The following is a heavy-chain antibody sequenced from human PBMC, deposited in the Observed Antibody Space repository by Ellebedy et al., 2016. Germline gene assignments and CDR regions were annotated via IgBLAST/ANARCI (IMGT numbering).Heavy chain of an antibody. Sequence: GGSLRLXCEASGFTFSSYWMSWVRQAPGKGLEWVAGISGSGANTNYADSVKGRFIISRDNSRNTLHLLMTTLRPEDTAVYYCVKDNGFTISGVFDFWGQGTPVTVSS. V-gene: IGHV3-23*01. J-gene: IGHJ4*02. CDR1: GFTFSSYW. CDR3: VKDNGFTISGVFDF. CDR2: ISGSGANT. D-gene: IGHD5-24*01.